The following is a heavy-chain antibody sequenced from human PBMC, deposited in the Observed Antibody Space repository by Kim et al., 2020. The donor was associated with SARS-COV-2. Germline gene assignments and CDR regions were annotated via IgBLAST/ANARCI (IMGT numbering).Heavy chain of an antibody. J-gene: IGHJ5*02. Sequence: ADSGKGRFTLSRDKAKNSLYLQMNSLRAEDTAVYYCARDHYSSSWQNGFDPWGQGTLVTVSS. V-gene: IGHV3-11*04. D-gene: IGHD6-13*01. CDR3: ARDHYSSSWQNGFDP.